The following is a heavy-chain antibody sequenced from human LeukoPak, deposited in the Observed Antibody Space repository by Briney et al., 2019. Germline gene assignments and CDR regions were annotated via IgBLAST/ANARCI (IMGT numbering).Heavy chain of an antibody. D-gene: IGHD5-24*01. V-gene: IGHV3-7*01. J-gene: IGHJ2*01. CDR2: IKQDGSEK. Sequence: GGSLRLSCAASGFTFSSYFMSWVRQAPGKGLERVACIKQDGSEKYYVDSVKGRFTISRENAKNSLSLQMNSLRAGDTAVYYCARVQNGYNGDWCFDLWGRGTLVTVSS. CDR3: ARVQNGYNGDWCFDL. CDR1: GFTFSSYF.